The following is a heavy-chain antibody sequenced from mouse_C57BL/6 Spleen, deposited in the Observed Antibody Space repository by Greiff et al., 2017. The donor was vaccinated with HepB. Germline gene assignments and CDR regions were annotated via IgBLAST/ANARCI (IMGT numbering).Heavy chain of an antibody. V-gene: IGHV7-3*01. CDR3: ARYYDYDGRWFAY. D-gene: IGHD2-4*01. J-gene: IGHJ3*01. Sequence: EVKVVESGGGLVQPGGSLSLSCAASGFTFTDYYMSWVRQPPGKALEWLGFIRNKANGYTTEYSASVKGRFTISRDNSQSILYLQMNALRAEDSATYYCARYYDYDGRWFAYWGQGTLVTVSA. CDR2: IRNKANGYTT. CDR1: GFTFTDYY.